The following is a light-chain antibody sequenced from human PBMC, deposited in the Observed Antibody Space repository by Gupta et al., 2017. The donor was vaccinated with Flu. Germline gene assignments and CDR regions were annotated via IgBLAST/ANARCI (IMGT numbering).Light chain of an antibody. CDR1: SLRSYY. V-gene: IGLV3-19*01. J-gene: IGLJ2*01. Sequence: GQTFRITCQGASLRSYYASWYQQKPGQAPVLVIYGKNNRPSGIPDRSSGSSSGNTASLTITGAQAEDEADYYCNSRDSSGNHTVFGGGTKLTVL. CDR3: NSRDSSGNHTV. CDR2: GKN.